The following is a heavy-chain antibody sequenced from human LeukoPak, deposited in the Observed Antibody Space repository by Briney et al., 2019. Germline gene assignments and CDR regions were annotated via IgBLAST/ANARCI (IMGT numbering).Heavy chain of an antibody. CDR3: ATTSEY. D-gene: IGHD1-14*01. J-gene: IGHJ4*02. V-gene: IGHV4-61*02. CDR1: GASISSGSYY. CDR2: IFASGST. Sequence: SETLSLTCTVSGASISSGSYYWNWIRQPAGKGLEWIGRIFASGSTNYNPSLKSRVTISLDTSKNQLSLKLSSVTAADTAVYYCATTSEYWGQGTLVTVSS.